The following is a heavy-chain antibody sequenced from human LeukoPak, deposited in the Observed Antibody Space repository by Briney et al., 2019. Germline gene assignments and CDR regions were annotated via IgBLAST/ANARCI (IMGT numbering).Heavy chain of an antibody. V-gene: IGHV3-7*01. Sequence: GGSLRLSCSASGFTFNNYWMNWVRQAPGKGLEWVANIREDGSEKHYVDSVKGRFTISRDNAKNSLYLQMNSLRAEDTAVYYCARDLPTWERPIDYWGQGTLVTVSS. CDR3: ARDLPTWERPIDY. CDR2: IREDGSEK. CDR1: GFTFNNYW. D-gene: IGHD1-1*01. J-gene: IGHJ4*02.